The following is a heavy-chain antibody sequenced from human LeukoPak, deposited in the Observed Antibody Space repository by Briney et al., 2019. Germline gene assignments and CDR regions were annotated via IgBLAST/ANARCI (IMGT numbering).Heavy chain of an antibody. J-gene: IGHJ6*02. CDR2: MNPNSGNT. CDR1: GYTFTSYD. CDR3: ASVVPAAIPGDYYYGMDV. Sequence: GASVKVSCKASGYTFTSYDINWVRQATRQGLEWMGWMNPNSGNTGYAQKFQGRVTMTRNTSISTAYMELSSLRSEDTAVYYCASVVPAAIPGDYYYGMDVWGQGTTVTVSS. V-gene: IGHV1-8*01. D-gene: IGHD2-2*02.